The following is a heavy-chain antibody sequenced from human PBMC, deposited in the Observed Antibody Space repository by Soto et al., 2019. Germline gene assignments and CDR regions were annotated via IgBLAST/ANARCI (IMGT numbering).Heavy chain of an antibody. J-gene: IGHJ6*02. CDR1: GFTFNHYG. D-gene: IGHD2-2*01. CDR2: ISYDGGNK. Sequence: QVQLEESGGGVVQPGRSLRLSCAASGFTFNHYGMHWVRQTPGKGLEWVAVISYDGGNKYYADSVKGRFTISRDNSKNTLALQLNSRRFEDTAVYYCAKAAGYCSSSSCREIYYYYGMDVWGQGTTVTVSS. CDR3: AKAAGYCSSSSCREIYYYYGMDV. V-gene: IGHV3-30*18.